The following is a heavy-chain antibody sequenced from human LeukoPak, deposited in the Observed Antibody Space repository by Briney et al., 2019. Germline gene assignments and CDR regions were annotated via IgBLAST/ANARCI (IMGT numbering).Heavy chain of an antibody. CDR1: GFTFTSSA. Sequence: SVKVSCKASGFTFTSSAVQWVRQARGQRLEWIGWIVVGSGNTNYAQKFQERVTITRDMSTSTAYMELSSLRSEDTAVYYCAASSGSYYPYYYYMDVWGKGTTVTVSS. CDR2: IVVGSGNT. J-gene: IGHJ6*03. D-gene: IGHD1-26*01. V-gene: IGHV1-58*01. CDR3: AASSGSYYPYYYYMDV.